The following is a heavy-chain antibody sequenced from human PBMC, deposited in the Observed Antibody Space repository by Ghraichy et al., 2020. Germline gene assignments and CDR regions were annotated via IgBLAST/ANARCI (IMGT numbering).Heavy chain of an antibody. V-gene: IGHV3-48*02. J-gene: IGHJ4*02. Sequence: GESLNISCAASGFFFSSYSMNWVRQAPGKGLEWVSYISSDGGAIYYADSVKGRFTISRDNAKNSVSLQINGLRDEDTAVYCARGAPRLDYWGQGTLVTV. CDR1: GFFFSSYS. CDR3: ARGAPRLDY. CDR2: ISSDGGAI.